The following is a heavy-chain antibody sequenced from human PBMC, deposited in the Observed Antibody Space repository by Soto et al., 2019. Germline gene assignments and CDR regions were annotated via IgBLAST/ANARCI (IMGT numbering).Heavy chain of an antibody. Sequence: PGGSLRLSCAASGFTFSDYYMSWIRQAPGKGLEWVSYISSSSSYTNYADSVKGRFTISRDNAKNSLYLQMNGLRAEDTAVYYCARVDLGTSGSYYAPLNWFDPWGQGTLVTVSS. V-gene: IGHV3-11*06. CDR2: ISSSSSYT. CDR1: GFTFSDYY. D-gene: IGHD3-10*01. CDR3: ARVDLGTSGSYYAPLNWFDP. J-gene: IGHJ5*02.